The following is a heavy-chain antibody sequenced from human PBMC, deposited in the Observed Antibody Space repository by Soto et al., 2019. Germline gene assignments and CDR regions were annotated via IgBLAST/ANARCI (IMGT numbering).Heavy chain of an antibody. J-gene: IGHJ6*02. CDR3: ARALAGYYGLDV. CDR1: GGSISSSSYY. V-gene: IGHV4-39*07. Sequence: SETLSLTCTVSGGSISSSSYYWGWIRQPPGKGLEWIGSIYYSGSTYYNPSLKSRVTISVDISKNQFSLKLSSLTAADTAVYYCARALAGYYGLDVWGQGTTVTVSS. CDR2: IYYSGST.